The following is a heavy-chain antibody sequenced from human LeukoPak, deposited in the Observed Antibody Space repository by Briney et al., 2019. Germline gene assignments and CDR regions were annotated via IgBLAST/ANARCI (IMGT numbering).Heavy chain of an antibody. V-gene: IGHV4-59*01. J-gene: IGHJ6*02. CDR3: ARERVVTAGLHHYYGMDV. CDR1: DGSISSYY. Sequence: PSETLSLTCTVSDGSISSYYWSWLRQPPGKGLEWIGYIYYSGSTNYNPSLKSRVTISVDTSKNQFSLKLSSVTAADTAVYYCARERVVTAGLHHYYGMDVWGQGTTVTVSS. CDR2: IYYSGST. D-gene: IGHD2-21*02.